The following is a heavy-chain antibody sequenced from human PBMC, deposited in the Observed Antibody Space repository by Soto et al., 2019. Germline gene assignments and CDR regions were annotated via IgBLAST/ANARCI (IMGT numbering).Heavy chain of an antibody. V-gene: IGHV4-59*01. D-gene: IGHD6-19*01. CDR3: ARDRIAVAGQNYYYYYGMDV. CDR1: GGSISSYY. CDR2: IYYSGST. J-gene: IGHJ6*02. Sequence: PSETLSLTCTVSGGSISSYYWSWIRQPPEKGLEWIGYIYYSGSTNYNPSLKSRVTISVDTSKNQFSLKLSSVTAADTAVYYCARDRIAVAGQNYYYYYGMDVWGQGTTVTVSS.